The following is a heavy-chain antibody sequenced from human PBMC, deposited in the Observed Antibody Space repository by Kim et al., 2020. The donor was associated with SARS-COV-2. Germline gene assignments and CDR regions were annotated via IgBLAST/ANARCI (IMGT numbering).Heavy chain of an antibody. D-gene: IGHD2-15*01. V-gene: IGHV3-30*18. J-gene: IGHJ6*02. CDR3: AKDLNCSGGSCYLLHYYYGMDV. Sequence: GGSLRLSCAASGLTFSSYGMHWVRQAPGKGLEWVAVISYDGSNKYYADSVQGRFTISRDNSKNTLYLQMNSLRAEDTAVYYCAKDLNCSGGSCYLLHYYYGMDVWGQGTTVTVSS. CDR1: GLTFSSYG. CDR2: ISYDGSNK.